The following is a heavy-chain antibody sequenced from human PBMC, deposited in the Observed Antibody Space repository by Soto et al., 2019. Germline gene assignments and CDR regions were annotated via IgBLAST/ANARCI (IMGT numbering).Heavy chain of an antibody. D-gene: IGHD3-3*01. J-gene: IGHJ4*02. V-gene: IGHV3-30*18. CDR3: AKDLHPIFGGIFDY. CDR1: GFTFSSYG. CDR2: ISYDGSNK. Sequence: QVQLVESGGGVVQPGRSLRLSCAASGFTFSSYGMHWVRQAPGKGLEWVAVISYDGSNKYYADSVKGRFTISRDNSKNTLYLQMNSLRADDTAVYYCAKDLHPIFGGIFDYWGQGTLVTVSS.